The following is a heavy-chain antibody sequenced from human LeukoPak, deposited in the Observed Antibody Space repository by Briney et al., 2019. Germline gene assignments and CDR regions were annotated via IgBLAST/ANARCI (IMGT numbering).Heavy chain of an antibody. Sequence: GGSLRLSCAASGFTFSSFAMSWVRQAPGKGLEWVSTISGSGGSTSYADSVKGRFTISRDNSKNTLYLQMNSLRAEDTALYYCAKNSRSSGYYLDYWGQGTLVTVSS. CDR1: GFTFSSFA. CDR2: ISGSGGST. D-gene: IGHD3-22*01. V-gene: IGHV3-23*01. CDR3: AKNSRSSGYYLDY. J-gene: IGHJ4*02.